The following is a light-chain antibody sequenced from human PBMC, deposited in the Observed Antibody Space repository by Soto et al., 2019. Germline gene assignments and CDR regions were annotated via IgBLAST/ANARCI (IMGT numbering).Light chain of an antibody. Sequence: QSALTQPPSASGSPGQSVTISCTGTSSDVGNYNYVSWYLQHPGKAPKLMIYEVTKRPSGVPDRFSGSKSGNTASLTVSGLQAEDEADYYRTSYGGSNKPVVFGGGTKLTVL. CDR2: EVT. CDR1: SSDVGNYNY. J-gene: IGLJ2*01. CDR3: TSYGGSNKPVV. V-gene: IGLV2-8*01.